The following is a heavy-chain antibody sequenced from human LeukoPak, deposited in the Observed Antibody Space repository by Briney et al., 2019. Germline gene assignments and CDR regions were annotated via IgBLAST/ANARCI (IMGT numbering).Heavy chain of an antibody. CDR1: GGSMSSSSYY. Sequence: PSETLSLTCTVSGGSMSSSSYYWGWIRQPPGKGLEWIGSIYYSGSTYYNPSLKSRVAISVDTSKNQFSLKLSSVTAADTGVYYWTPHYGMDVWGQGTTVTVSS. J-gene: IGHJ6*02. V-gene: IGHV4-39*01. CDR2: IYYSGST. CDR3: TPHYGMDV.